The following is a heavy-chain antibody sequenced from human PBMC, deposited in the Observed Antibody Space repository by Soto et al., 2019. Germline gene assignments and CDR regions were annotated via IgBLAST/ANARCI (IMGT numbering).Heavy chain of an antibody. Sequence: GGSLRLSCRGSGFIFKDYAMTWVRQGPGKGLEWVSTMSESGDIISYRESVKGRFTMSRDMSNSTLYLEMNGLRAEDTAIYYCAKKLYSGTYYDLESWGPGTLVTVSS. V-gene: IGHV3-23*01. CDR1: GFIFKDYA. D-gene: IGHD1-26*01. CDR3: AKKLYSGTYYDLES. J-gene: IGHJ1*01. CDR2: MSESGDII.